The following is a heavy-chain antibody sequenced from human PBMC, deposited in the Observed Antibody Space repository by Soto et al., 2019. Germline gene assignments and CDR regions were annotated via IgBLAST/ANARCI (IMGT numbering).Heavy chain of an antibody. CDR1: GFTLNTFG. Sequence: QVQLLESGGGVVQPGTSLRLSCAASGFTLNTFGMHWVRQAPGKGLEWVAFISYDGRNKCYVDSVEGRFTVSRDSSANTLSLQMNSLRFEDTAVYYCARVEDGSYVSIDYWGQGTLVTVSS. V-gene: IGHV3-33*05. CDR2: ISYDGRNK. CDR3: ARVEDGSYVSIDY. J-gene: IGHJ4*02. D-gene: IGHD3-16*01.